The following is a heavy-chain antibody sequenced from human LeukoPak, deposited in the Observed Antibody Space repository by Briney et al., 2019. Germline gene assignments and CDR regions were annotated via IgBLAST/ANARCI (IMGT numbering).Heavy chain of an antibody. CDR3: ARGNLIAAAGTSYFDY. Sequence: GGSLRLSCAASGFTFSSYWMSWVRQAPGKGLEWVANIKQGGSEKYYVDSVKGRFTISRDNAKNSLYLQMNSLRAEDTAVYYCARGNLIAAAGTSYFDYWGQGTLVTVSS. V-gene: IGHV3-7*01. CDR1: GFTFSSYW. D-gene: IGHD6-13*01. CDR2: IKQGGSEK. J-gene: IGHJ4*02.